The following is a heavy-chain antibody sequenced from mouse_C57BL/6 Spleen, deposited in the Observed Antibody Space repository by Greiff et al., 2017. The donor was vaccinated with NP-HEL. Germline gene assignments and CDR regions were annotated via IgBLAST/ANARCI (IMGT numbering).Heavy chain of an antibody. CDR2: ISSGSSTI. J-gene: IGHJ4*01. Sequence: EVKLVESGGGLVKPGGSLKLSCAASGFTFSDYGMHWVRQAPEKGLEWVAYISSGSSTIYYADTVKGRFTISRDNAKNTLFLQMTSLRSEDTAMYYCARWYYGSSPYAMDYWGQGTSVTVSS. D-gene: IGHD1-1*01. V-gene: IGHV5-17*01. CDR1: GFTFSDYG. CDR3: ARWYYGSSPYAMDY.